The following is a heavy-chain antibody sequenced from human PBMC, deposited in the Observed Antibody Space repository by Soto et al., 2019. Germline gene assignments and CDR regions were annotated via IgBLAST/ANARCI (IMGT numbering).Heavy chain of an antibody. CDR3: VKEMGPSCDWSYNFDY. Sequence: PAESLRLSWSASGFTFANLTIRWVRQAPGMGLEFVSAINVNGTDIYYGDSVKGRFSISRDNSKKTVYLQMNNLIYEDTAVYYCVKEMGPSCDWSYNFDYWGRGIQVTVSS. J-gene: IGHJ4*01. CDR2: INVNGTDI. CDR1: GFTFANLT. D-gene: IGHD3-9*01. V-gene: IGHV3-64D*09.